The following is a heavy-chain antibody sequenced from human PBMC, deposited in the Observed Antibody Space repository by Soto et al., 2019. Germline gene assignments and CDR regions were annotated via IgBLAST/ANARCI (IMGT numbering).Heavy chain of an antibody. V-gene: IGHV2-5*02. Sequence: QITLKESGPTLVKPTQTLTLTCTFSGFSLSTGGVGVGWIRQPPGEALEWLALIYWDDDKRYSPSLKSRLTITKDTSKNQVVLSMTNMDPVDTATYYCAHSRCGGDCLQSYSSHYYYGMDVLGQGTTVTVSS. CDR1: GFSLSTGGVG. J-gene: IGHJ6*02. CDR3: AHSRCGGDCLQSYSSHYYYGMDV. D-gene: IGHD2-21*02. CDR2: IYWDDDK.